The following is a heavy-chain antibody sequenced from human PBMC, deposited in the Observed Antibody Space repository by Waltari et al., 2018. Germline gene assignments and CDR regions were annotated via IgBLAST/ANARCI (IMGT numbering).Heavy chain of an antibody. CDR2: IYYSGST. CDR1: GGSISSYY. J-gene: IGHJ4*02. CDR3: ARVSYGDYPYYFDY. D-gene: IGHD4-17*01. Sequence: QVQLQESGPGLVKPSETLSLTCTVSGGSISSYYWSWIRQPPGKGLEWIGYIYYSGSTNYTPSLKSRVTISVDTSKNQFSLKLSSVTAADTAVYYCARVSYGDYPYYFDYWGQGTLVTVSS. V-gene: IGHV4-59*01.